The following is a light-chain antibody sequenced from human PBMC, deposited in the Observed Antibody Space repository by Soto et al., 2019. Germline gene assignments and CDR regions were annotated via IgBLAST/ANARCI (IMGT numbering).Light chain of an antibody. CDR1: QSVTNNQ. CDR2: DAS. Sequence: EIVLTQSPGTLSLSPGERATLSCRASQSVTNNQFAWFRQKPGQAPRLLIYDASKRATGVPARFSGSGSGTDFTLTITTLEPEDFAVYYCQQYGTSSYTFGQGTRLEIK. J-gene: IGKJ5*01. CDR3: QQYGTSSYT. V-gene: IGKV3-20*01.